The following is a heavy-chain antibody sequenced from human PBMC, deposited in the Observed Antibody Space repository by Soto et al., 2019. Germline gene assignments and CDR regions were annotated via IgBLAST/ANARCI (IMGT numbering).Heavy chain of an antibody. Sequence: SETLSLTCAVSGGSISSGGYSWSWIRQPPGKGLEWIGYIYHSGSTYYNPSLESRVTISVDRSKNQFSLKLSSVTAADTAVYYCAKGEYFDYVLSFDSWGQGTLVTVSS. J-gene: IGHJ4*02. CDR2: IYHSGST. V-gene: IGHV4-30-2*01. CDR1: GGSISSGGYS. CDR3: AKGEYFDYVLSFDS. D-gene: IGHD3-9*01.